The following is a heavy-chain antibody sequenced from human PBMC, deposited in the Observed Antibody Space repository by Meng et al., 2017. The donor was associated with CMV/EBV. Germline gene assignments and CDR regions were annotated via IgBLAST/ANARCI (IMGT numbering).Heavy chain of an antibody. V-gene: IGHV3-48*03. CDR1: GFTFSSYE. J-gene: IGHJ4*02. Sequence: GGSLRLSCAASGFTFSSYEMNWVRQAPGKGLEWVSYISSNGSTIYYADSVKGRFTISRDNAKNSLYLQMNSLRAEDTAVYYCARDGKVLRFLEWLLPFDYWGQGTLVTVSS. CDR3: ARDGKVLRFLEWLLPFDY. D-gene: IGHD3-3*01. CDR2: ISSNGSTI.